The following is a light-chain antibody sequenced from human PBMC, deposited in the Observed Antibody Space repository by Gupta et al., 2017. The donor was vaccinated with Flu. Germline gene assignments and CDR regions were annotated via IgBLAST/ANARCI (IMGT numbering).Light chain of an antibody. V-gene: IGLV1-40*01. CDR3: QSYDNSVSGLYV. Sequence: NFGAGYGVHGYQLRPGAAPKLLFYSTSNRPAGIPDRFSSSNSGTSASLAITWRQPEDEADYYCQSYDNSVSGLYVFGTGTTVTAL. J-gene: IGLJ1*01. CDR2: STS. CDR1: NFGAGYG.